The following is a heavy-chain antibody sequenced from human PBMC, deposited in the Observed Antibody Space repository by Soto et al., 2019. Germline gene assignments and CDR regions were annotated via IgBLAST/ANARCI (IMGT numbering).Heavy chain of an antibody. D-gene: IGHD3-10*01. CDR1: GGSISSGSYY. V-gene: IGHV4-31*03. J-gene: IGHJ6*02. Sequence: QVQLQESGPGLVKPSQTLSLTCTVSGGSISSGSYYWSWIRQLPGKGLEWIGYIYYSGSTYYNPSLRSRVTISVDKSKNQFALKLNSVTAADTAVYYCATRTDYYYGSGSLGGMDVWGQGTTVTVSS. CDR2: IYYSGST. CDR3: ATRTDYYYGSGSLGGMDV.